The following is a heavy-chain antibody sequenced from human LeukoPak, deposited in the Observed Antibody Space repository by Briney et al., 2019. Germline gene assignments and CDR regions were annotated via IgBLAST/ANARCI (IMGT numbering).Heavy chain of an antibody. CDR3: ARHERPQLVSVY. CDR1: GGSISSGGYY. V-gene: IGHV4-31*03. D-gene: IGHD6-13*01. J-gene: IGHJ4*02. Sequence: PSETLSFNCTVSGGSISSGGYYWSWIRQHPGKGLEWIGYIYYSGSTYYNPSLKSRVTISVDTSKNQFSLKLSSVTAADTAVYYCARHERPQLVSVYWGQGTLVTVSS. CDR2: IYYSGST.